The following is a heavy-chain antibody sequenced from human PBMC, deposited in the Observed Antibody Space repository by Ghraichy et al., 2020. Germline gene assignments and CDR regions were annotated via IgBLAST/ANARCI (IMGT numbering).Heavy chain of an antibody. CDR3: ARAPSDPPDYGDYYYMDV. CDR1: GGSVSSGSYY. CDR2: IYYSGST. D-gene: IGHD4-17*01. V-gene: IGHV4-61*01. J-gene: IGHJ6*03. Sequence: SETLSLTCTVSGGSVSSGSYYWSWIRRPPGKGLEWIGYIYYSGSTNYNPSLKSRVTISVDTSKNQFSLKLSSVTAADTAVYYCARAPSDPPDYGDYYYMDVWGKGTTVTVSS.